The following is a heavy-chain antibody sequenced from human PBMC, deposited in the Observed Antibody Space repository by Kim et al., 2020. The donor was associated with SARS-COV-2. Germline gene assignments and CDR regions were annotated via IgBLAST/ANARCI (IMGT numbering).Heavy chain of an antibody. V-gene: IGHV1-46*01. D-gene: IGHD5-18*01. Sequence: ASVKVSCKASGYTFTSYYMHWVRQAPGQGLEWMGIINPSGGSTSYAQKFQGRVTMTRDTSTSTVYMELSSLRSEDTAVYYCVRVPRIQLWSPSYGMDVWGQGTTVTVSS. CDR2: INPSGGST. CDR3: VRVPRIQLWSPSYGMDV. CDR1: GYTFTSYY. J-gene: IGHJ6*02.